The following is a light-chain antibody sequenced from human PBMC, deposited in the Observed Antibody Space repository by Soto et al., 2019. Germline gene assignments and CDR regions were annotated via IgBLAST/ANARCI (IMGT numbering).Light chain of an antibody. CDR3: QVYGSSPPT. CDR2: GAS. CDR1: QSVSRSY. Sequence: GAESLVAEECGSRWWLDSQSVSRSYLAWYQQKPGQAPRLPIYGASSRATGIPDRFSGSGTGTDTTLTSSSLEPEEWAVYYRQVYGSSPPTIGEGTRLEIK. J-gene: IGKJ5*01. V-gene: IGKV3-20*01.